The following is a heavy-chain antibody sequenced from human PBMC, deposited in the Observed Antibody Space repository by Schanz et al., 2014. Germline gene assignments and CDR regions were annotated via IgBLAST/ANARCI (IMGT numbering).Heavy chain of an antibody. Sequence: VQLVESGGGVVQPGGSLRLSCAASGFTFSNYSMNWVRQAPGKGLEWVSSISSTSSYIFYADSVKGRFTISRDNAKNSLYLQMNSLRAEDTAVYYCSPMSIAAHWGQGTLVTVSS. CDR3: SPMSIAAH. CDR1: GFTFSNYS. V-gene: IGHV3-21*01. D-gene: IGHD6-6*01. CDR2: ISSTSSYI. J-gene: IGHJ4*02.